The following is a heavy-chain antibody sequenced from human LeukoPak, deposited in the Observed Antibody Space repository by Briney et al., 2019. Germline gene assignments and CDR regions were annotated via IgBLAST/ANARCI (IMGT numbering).Heavy chain of an antibody. J-gene: IGHJ5*02. D-gene: IGHD2-15*01. V-gene: IGHV1-69*04. Sequence: SVKVSCKASGGTFSSYAISWVRQAPGQGLEWMGRIIPILGIVNYAQKFQGRVTITADKSTSTAYMELSSLRSEDTAVYYCARAGTVVVAENWFDPWGQGTLVTVSS. CDR3: ARAGTVVVAENWFDP. CDR2: IIPILGIV. CDR1: GGTFSSYA.